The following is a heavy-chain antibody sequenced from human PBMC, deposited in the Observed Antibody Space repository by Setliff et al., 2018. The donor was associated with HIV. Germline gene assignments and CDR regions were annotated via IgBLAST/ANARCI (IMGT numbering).Heavy chain of an antibody. Sequence: SVKVSCKASGGPFTSSSIGWVRQAPGQGLEWMGRIIPILGVPRYAQKLQGRVTMTTDTSTSTAYMELRSLRSDDTAVYYCARGTTPLGWFDPWGQGTLVTVSS. V-gene: IGHV1-69*02. CDR1: GGPFTSSS. J-gene: IGHJ5*02. CDR3: ARGTTPLGWFDP. D-gene: IGHD2-2*01. CDR2: IIPILGVP.